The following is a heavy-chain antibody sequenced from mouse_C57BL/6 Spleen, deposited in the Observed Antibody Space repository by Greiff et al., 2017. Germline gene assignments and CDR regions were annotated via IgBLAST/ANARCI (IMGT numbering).Heavy chain of an antibody. Sequence: QVQLQQPGAELVRPGSSVKLSCKASGYTFTSYWMHWVKQRPIQGLEWIGNIDPSDSDTHYNQKFKDKATLTVDKSSSTAYMQLSSLTSEDSAVYYCARRRDEGYFDVWGTGTTVTVSS. CDR1: GYTFTSYW. V-gene: IGHV1-52*01. CDR2: IDPSDSDT. D-gene: IGHD3-3*01. CDR3: ARRRDEGYFDV. J-gene: IGHJ1*03.